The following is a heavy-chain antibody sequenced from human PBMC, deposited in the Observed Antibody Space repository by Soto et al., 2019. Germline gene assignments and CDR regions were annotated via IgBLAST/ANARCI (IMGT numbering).Heavy chain of an antibody. Sequence: QVPLVQSGAEVKKPGASVKVSCKASGYTFTGYYMHWVRQAPGQGLEWMGWINPNSGGTNYAQKFQGWVIMTRDTSISTAYMELSRLRSDDTAVYYCAREKWQTISGAFDIWGQGTMVTVSS. J-gene: IGHJ3*02. V-gene: IGHV1-2*04. CDR1: GYTFTGYY. CDR3: AREKWQTISGAFDI. CDR2: INPNSGGT. D-gene: IGHD5-12*01.